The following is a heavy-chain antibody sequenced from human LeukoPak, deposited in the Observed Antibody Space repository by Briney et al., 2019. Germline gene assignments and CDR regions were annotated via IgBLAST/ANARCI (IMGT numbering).Heavy chain of an antibody. CDR3: ARDLRQLEHYYYYMDV. CDR2: ITGTSTST. CDR1: GFTFSTYS. J-gene: IGHJ6*03. V-gene: IGHV3-21*01. Sequence: PGGSLRLSCAASGFTFSTYSMSWVRQAPGKGLEWVSSITGTSTSTYYADSVRGRFTISRDNAKNSLYLQMNSLRAEDTAVYYCARDLRQLEHYYYYMDVWGKGTTVTVSS. D-gene: IGHD6-13*01.